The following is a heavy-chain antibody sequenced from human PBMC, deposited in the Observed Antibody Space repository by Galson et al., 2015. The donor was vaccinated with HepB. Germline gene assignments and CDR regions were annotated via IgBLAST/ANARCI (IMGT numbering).Heavy chain of an antibody. J-gene: IGHJ6*03. CDR2: IWYDGSNK. CDR1: GFTFSSYS. CDR3: ARVQVTLRGLHLRELSLNPKSPYYYYMDV. Sequence: SLRLSCAASGFTFSSYSMNWVRQAPGKGLEWVAVIWYDGSNKYYADSVKGRFTISRDNSKNTLYLQMNSLRAEDTAVYYCARVQVTLRGLHLRELSLNPKSPYYYYMDVSVK. D-gene: IGHD3-16*02. V-gene: IGHV3-33*08.